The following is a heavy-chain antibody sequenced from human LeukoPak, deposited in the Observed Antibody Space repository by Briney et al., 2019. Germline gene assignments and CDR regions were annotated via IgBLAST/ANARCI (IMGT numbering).Heavy chain of an antibody. V-gene: IGHV3-21*06. CDR1: GFTFSTYS. D-gene: IGHD3-22*01. CDR2: IDSGGTSR. J-gene: IGHJ4*02. Sequence: GGSLRLSCVAPGFTFSTYSINWVRQAPGKGLEWVSYIDSGGTSRYYADSARGRFTISRDNAENSLYLQMNSLRAEDTAVYFCARASYDSSGYYFFDYWGQGTLVTVSS. CDR3: ARASYDSSGYYFFDY.